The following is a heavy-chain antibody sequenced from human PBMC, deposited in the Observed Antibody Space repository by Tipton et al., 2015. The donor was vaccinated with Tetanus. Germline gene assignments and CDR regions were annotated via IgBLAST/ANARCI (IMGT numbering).Heavy chain of an antibody. CDR3: VRGRGLGAYSYGFEY. V-gene: IGHV4-59*01. CDR2: THHSGNT. J-gene: IGHJ4*02. CDR1: GASISSYY. D-gene: IGHD5-18*01. Sequence: TLSLTCSVSGASISSYYWNWIRQVPGKGLEWIGYTHHSGNTNYNPSLSGRVTTSVDTSKNQFSLKMSSVTAADTAFYYCVRGRGLGAYSYGFEYWGQGVLVTVSS.